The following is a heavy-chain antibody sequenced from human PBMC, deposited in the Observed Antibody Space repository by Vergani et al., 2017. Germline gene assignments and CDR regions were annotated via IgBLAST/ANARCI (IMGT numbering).Heavy chain of an antibody. D-gene: IGHD3-10*01. CDR2: IWYDGSNK. J-gene: IGHJ4*02. CDR1: GFTFSSYG. V-gene: IGHV3-33*06. Sequence: QVQLVESGGGVVQPGRSLRLSCAASGFTFSSYGMHWVRQAPGKGLEWVAVIWYDGSNKYYADPVKGRFTISRDNSKNTLYLQMNSLRAEDTAVYYCAKEGDGSGSYFDYWDQGTLVTVSS. CDR3: AKEGDGSGSYFDY.